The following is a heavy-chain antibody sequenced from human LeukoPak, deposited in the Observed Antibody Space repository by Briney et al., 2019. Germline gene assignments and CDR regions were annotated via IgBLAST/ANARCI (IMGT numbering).Heavy chain of an antibody. CDR3: AKDYCGGDCYSGWYFDL. CDR1: GFAFDDYA. Sequence: GRSLRLSCAASGFAFDDYAMHWVRQAPGKGLEWVSGISYNSDTIAYADSVKGRFTISRDNAKNSLYLQMNSLRAEDTALYYCAKDYCGGDCYSGWYFDLWGRGTLVTVSS. D-gene: IGHD2-21*02. CDR2: ISYNSDTI. J-gene: IGHJ2*01. V-gene: IGHV3-9*01.